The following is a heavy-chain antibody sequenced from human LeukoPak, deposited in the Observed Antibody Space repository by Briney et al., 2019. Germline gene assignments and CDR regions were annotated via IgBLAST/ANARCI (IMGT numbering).Heavy chain of an antibody. CDR1: GGSISSYY. D-gene: IGHD5-18*01. J-gene: IGHJ5*01. CDR2: IYYSGST. CDR3: ARDWRVTARVTYWFDS. Sequence: KTSETLSLTCTVSGGSISSYYWSWIRQPPGKGLEWIGYIYYSGSTNYNPSLKSRVTISVDTSKNQFSLKLSSVTAADTAVYYCARDWRVTARVTYWFDSWGQGTQVTVSS. V-gene: IGHV4-59*01.